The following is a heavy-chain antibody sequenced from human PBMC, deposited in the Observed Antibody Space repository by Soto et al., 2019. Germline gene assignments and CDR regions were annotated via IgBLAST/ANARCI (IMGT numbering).Heavy chain of an antibody. CDR3: ARGSGGYYDSSGYYPNVGYFDY. CDR1: GGSISSYY. D-gene: IGHD3-22*01. CDR2: IYYSGST. Sequence: SETLSLTCTVSGGSISSYYWSWIRQPPGKGLEWIGYIYYSGSTNYNPSLKSRVTISVDTSKNQFSLKLSSVTAADTAVYYCARGSGGYYDSSGYYPNVGYFDYWGQGTLVTVSS. J-gene: IGHJ4*02. V-gene: IGHV4-59*01.